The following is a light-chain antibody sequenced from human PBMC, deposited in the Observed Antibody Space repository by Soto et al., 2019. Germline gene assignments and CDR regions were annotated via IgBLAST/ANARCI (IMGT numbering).Light chain of an antibody. Sequence: QSVLTQPLSASGAPVQRVTLSCSGSTSNIGSNYVYWYQQLPGTAPKLLMYTNNQRPSGVPDRLSGSKSGTSASLAISGLRSEDEADYYCAAWDDSLSAYVFGTGTKVTVL. CDR1: TSNIGSNY. CDR2: TNN. V-gene: IGLV1-47*01. CDR3: AAWDDSLSAYV. J-gene: IGLJ1*01.